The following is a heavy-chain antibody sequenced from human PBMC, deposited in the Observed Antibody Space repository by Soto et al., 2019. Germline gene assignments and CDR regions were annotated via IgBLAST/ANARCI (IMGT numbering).Heavy chain of an antibody. Sequence: SETLSLTCTVSGGSISRYYWSWIRQPPGKRLEWIGYIYYSGSTNYNPSLKSRVTISVDTSKNQFSLKLSSVTAADTAVYYCARLPYGDYDPYFDYWGQGTLVTVSS. J-gene: IGHJ4*02. CDR3: ARLPYGDYDPYFDY. CDR2: IYYSGST. D-gene: IGHD4-17*01. CDR1: GGSISRYY. V-gene: IGHV4-59*08.